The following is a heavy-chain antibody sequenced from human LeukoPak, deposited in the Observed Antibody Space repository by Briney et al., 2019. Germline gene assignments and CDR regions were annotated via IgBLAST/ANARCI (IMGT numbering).Heavy chain of an antibody. CDR2: IIPIFGTA. J-gene: IGHJ3*02. D-gene: IGHD6-6*01. CDR3: ARWYSSSSGEDAFDI. CDR1: GGTFSSYA. V-gene: IGHV1-69*06. Sequence: SVKVSCKASGGTFSSYAISWVRQAPGQGLEWMGGIIPIFGTANYAQKFQGRVTITADKSTSTAYMELSSLRSEDTAVYYCARWYSSSSGEDAFDIWGQGTMVTVSS.